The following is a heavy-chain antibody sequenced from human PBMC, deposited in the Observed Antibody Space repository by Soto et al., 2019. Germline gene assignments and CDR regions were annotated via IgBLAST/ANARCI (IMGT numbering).Heavy chain of an antibody. CDR3: ARGGYSYGVYNYAMDV. CDR2: IYSGGGT. CDR1: GFTVSSNY. D-gene: IGHD5-18*01. J-gene: IGHJ6*02. V-gene: IGHV3-53*01. Sequence: PGGSLRLSCATSGFTVSSNYMTWVHQTPVKGLEWVSIIYSGGGTYYANSVKGRFTISRDNSKNTLYLQMNTLRAEDTAVYYCARGGYSYGVYNYAMDVWGQGTTVTVSS.